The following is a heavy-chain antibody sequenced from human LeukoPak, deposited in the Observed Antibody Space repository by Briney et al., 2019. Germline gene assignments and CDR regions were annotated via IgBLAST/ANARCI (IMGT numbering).Heavy chain of an antibody. V-gene: IGHV3-30*02. CDR3: AKTYDYGDYGYFDY. CDR2: IRYDGSNK. D-gene: IGHD4-17*01. CDR1: GFTFSSHG. J-gene: IGHJ4*02. Sequence: GGSLRLSCAASGFTFSSHGMNWVRQAPGKGLEWVAFIRYDGSNKYYADSVKGRFTISRDNSKNTLYLQMNSLRAEDTAVYYCAKTYDYGDYGYFDYWGQGTLVTVSS.